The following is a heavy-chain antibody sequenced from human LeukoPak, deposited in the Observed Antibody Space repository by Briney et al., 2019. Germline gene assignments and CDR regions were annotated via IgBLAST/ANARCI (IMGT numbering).Heavy chain of an antibody. J-gene: IGHJ6*02. D-gene: IGHD3-9*01. CDR2: ITSYI. CDR3: ARYYHDYTGYMHYGMDV. Sequence: GGSLRLSRAGSGLIFSKYNMNWVRQAPGKGLEWISSITSYISYADSVRGRFTISRDNAKNSVYLQMNSLRAEDTGVYYCARYYHDYTGYMHYGMDVWGQGTTVTVSS. V-gene: IGHV3-21*01. CDR1: GLIFSKYN.